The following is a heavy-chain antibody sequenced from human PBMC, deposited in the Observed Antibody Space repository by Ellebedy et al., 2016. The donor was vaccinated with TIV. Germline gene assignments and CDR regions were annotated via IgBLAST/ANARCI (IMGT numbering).Heavy chain of an antibody. CDR1: GFTFSDYY. CDR3: ARPPGGGDYAHFDY. Sequence: GESLKISXAASGFTFSDYYMSWIRQAPGKGLEWLSYISRSGSTIYYADSVKGRFTISRDNAKNSLYLQVNSLRAADTAVYYCARPPGGGDYAHFDYWGQGTLVTVSS. CDR2: ISRSGSTI. J-gene: IGHJ4*02. V-gene: IGHV3-11*01. D-gene: IGHD4-17*01.